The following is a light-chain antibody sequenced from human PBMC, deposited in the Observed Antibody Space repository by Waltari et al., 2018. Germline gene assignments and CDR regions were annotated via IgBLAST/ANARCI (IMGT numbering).Light chain of an antibody. CDR1: QSVSSSY. CDR3: QQYGSSPQT. V-gene: IGKV3-20*01. J-gene: IGKJ1*01. Sequence: EMVLTQSPGTLSLSPRERSTLSCRASQSVSSSYLAWYQQKPGQAPRLLIYGASSRATGIPDRFSGSGSGTDFTLTIRLEPEDFAVYYCQQYGSSPQTFGQGTKVEIK. CDR2: GAS.